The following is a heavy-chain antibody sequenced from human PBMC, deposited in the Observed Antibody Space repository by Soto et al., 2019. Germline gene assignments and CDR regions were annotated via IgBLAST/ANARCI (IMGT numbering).Heavy chain of an antibody. Sequence: QVQLQQWGAGLLKPSETLSLTCAVYGGSFSGYYWSWIRQPPGKGLEWIGEINHSGSTNYNPSLKSRVTISVDTSKNQFSLKLSSVTAADTAVYYCARARSPMVRARGWFDPWGQGTLVTVSS. CDR1: GGSFSGYY. D-gene: IGHD3-10*01. V-gene: IGHV4-34*01. CDR3: ARARSPMVRARGWFDP. J-gene: IGHJ5*02. CDR2: INHSGST.